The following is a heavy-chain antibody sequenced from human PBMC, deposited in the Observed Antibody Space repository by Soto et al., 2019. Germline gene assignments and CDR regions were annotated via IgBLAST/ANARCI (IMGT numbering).Heavy chain of an antibody. CDR2: ISANGGST. CDR3: VKGAGWLQDVDY. V-gene: IGHV3-64D*08. J-gene: IGHJ4*02. D-gene: IGHD5-12*01. CDR1: GFTFNDNP. Sequence: EVQLVESGGDLVQPGGSLRLSCSASGFTFNDNPMYWVRQPPGKGLEYVSLISANGGSTHYTVSVKGRFSIYRDNSENTLYLQMSSLRDEHTAVYYCVKGAGWLQDVDYWGQGTLVTVSS.